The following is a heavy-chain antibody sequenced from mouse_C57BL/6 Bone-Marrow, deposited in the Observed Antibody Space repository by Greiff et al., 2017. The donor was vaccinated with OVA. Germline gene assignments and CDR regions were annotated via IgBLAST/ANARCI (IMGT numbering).Heavy chain of an antibody. D-gene: IGHD1-1*01. CDR1: GYAFSSSW. CDR2: IYPGDGDT. J-gene: IGHJ2*01. V-gene: IGHV1-82*01. CDR3: ARRRLLLDY. Sequence: VQLQQSGPELVKPGASVKISCKASGYAFSSSWMNWVKQRPGKGLEWIGRIYPGDGDTNYNGKFKGKATLTADESSSTAYMQLSSLTSEDSAVYFCARRRLLLDYWGQGTTLTVSS.